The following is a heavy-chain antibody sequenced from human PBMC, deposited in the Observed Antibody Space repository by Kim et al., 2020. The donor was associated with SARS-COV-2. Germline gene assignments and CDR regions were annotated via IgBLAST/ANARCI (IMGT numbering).Heavy chain of an antibody. Sequence: ASVKVYCKASGYTFTSYGISWVRQAPGQGLEWMGWISAYNGNTNYAQKLQGRVTMTTDTSTSTAYMELRSLRSDDTAVYYCARRARYFDWLLWADYYYYYGMDVWGQGTTVTVSS. D-gene: IGHD3-9*01. CDR1: GYTFTSYG. V-gene: IGHV1-18*01. CDR2: ISAYNGNT. J-gene: IGHJ6*02. CDR3: ARRARYFDWLLWADYYYYYGMDV.